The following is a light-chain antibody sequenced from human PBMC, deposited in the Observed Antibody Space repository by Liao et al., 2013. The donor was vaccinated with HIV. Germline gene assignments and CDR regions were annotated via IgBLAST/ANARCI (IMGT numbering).Light chain of an antibody. V-gene: IGLV3-1*01. Sequence: SFELTQPPSVSVSPGQTASITCSGDKLGDKYACWYQQKPGQSPVVVISQDSKRPSGIPERFSGSNSGNTATLTISGTQPMDEADYYCLAWDSTTGVFGGGTKLTVL. CDR3: LAWDSTTGV. CDR2: QDS. CDR1: KLGDKY. J-gene: IGLJ3*02.